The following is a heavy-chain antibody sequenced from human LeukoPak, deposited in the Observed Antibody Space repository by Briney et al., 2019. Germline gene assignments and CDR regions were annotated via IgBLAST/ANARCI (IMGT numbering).Heavy chain of an antibody. D-gene: IGHD5-18*01. Sequence: SETLSLTCTVSGGSISSSGYYWGWIRQSPGEGLEWIANIYYSGSTYYNPSLKSRVTISVDTSKNQFSLKLSSVTAADTAVYYCARDYQGGYGDKTVDYWGQGTLVTVSS. CDR1: GGSISSSGYY. V-gene: IGHV4-39*07. J-gene: IGHJ4*02. CDR3: ARDYQGGYGDKTVDY. CDR2: IYYSGST.